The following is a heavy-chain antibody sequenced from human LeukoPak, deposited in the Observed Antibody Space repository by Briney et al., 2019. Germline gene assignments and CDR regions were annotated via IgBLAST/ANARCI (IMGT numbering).Heavy chain of an antibody. CDR1: GYTFTSYD. V-gene: IGHV1-8*01. CDR3: ARGSSRRHYYYYGMDV. J-gene: IGHJ6*02. CDR2: MNPNSGNT. Sequence: GASVKVSCKASGYTFTSYDINWVRQATGQGLEWMGWMNPNSGNTGYAQKFQGRVTMTRNTSISTACMELSSLRSEDTAVYYCARGSSRRHYYYYGMDVWGQGTTVTVSS. D-gene: IGHD6-13*01.